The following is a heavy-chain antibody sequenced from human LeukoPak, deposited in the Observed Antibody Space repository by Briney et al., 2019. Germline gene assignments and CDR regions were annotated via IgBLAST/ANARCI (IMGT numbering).Heavy chain of an antibody. CDR2: ISSSSSYI. CDR1: GFTFSSYS. CDR3: AREPRSGYYYDSSGPFDY. D-gene: IGHD3-22*01. Sequence: PGGSLGLSCAASGFTFSSYSMNWVRQAPGKGLEWVSSISSSSSYIYYADSVKGRFTISRDNAKNSLYLQMNSLRAEDTAVYYCAREPRSGYYYDSSGPFDYWGQGTLVTVSS. J-gene: IGHJ4*02. V-gene: IGHV3-21*01.